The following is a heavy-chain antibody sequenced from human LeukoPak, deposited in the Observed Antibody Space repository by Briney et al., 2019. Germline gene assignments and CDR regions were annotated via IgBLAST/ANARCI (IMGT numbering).Heavy chain of an antibody. V-gene: IGHV1-18*01. CDR3: AVTTVTTGMDV. D-gene: IGHD4-17*01. CDR1: GYTFTSYG. J-gene: IGHJ6*02. CDR2: ISAYNGNT. Sequence: ASVKVSCKASGYTFTSYGISWVRQAAGQGLEWMGWISAYNGNTNYAQKLQGRVTVTTDTSTSTAYMELRSLRSDDTAVYYCAVTTVTTGMDVWGQGTTVTVSS.